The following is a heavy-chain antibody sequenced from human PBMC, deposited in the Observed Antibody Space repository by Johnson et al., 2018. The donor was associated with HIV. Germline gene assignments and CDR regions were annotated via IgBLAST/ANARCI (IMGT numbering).Heavy chain of an antibody. CDR1: GFTFDDYA. J-gene: IGHJ3*02. Sequence: LLVESGGGLVQPGRSLRLSCAASGFTFDDYAMHWVRQATGTGLGWVSGISWNSGSIGYAASVKGRFTISRDNAKNSLDLQMNSLRAEDTAVYYCARARARVTFDIWGQGTMVTVSS. D-gene: IGHD2-21*01. CDR2: ISWNSGSI. CDR3: ARARARVTFDI. V-gene: IGHV3-9*01.